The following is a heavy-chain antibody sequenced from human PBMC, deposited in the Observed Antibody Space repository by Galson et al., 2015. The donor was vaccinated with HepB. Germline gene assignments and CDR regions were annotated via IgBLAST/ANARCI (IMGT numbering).Heavy chain of an antibody. CDR2: INPSGGGT. Sequence: SVKVSCKASGYTFISYHIHWVRQAPGQGLEWMGIINPSGGGTTYAQKFQGRVTMTRDTSTSAVYMALSSLRSEDTAVYYCARDYYDGGGYYFPDYWGQGPLVTVSS. CDR1: GYTFISYH. D-gene: IGHD3-22*01. CDR3: ARDYYDGGGYYFPDY. V-gene: IGHV1-46*01. J-gene: IGHJ4*02.